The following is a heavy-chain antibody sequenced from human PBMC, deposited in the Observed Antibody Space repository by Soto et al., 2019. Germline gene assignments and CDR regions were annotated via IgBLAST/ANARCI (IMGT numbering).Heavy chain of an antibody. J-gene: IGHJ5*02. D-gene: IGHD6-13*01. Sequence: QVQLVQSGAEVKKPGSSVKVSCKASGGTFSSYAISWVRQAPGQGLEWMGGIIPIFGTATYAQKFQGRVTSTADESTSTAYMELSSLRSEDTAVYYCASGAAAGQKRVNWFDPWGQGTLVTVSS. V-gene: IGHV1-69*01. CDR2: IIPIFGTA. CDR1: GGTFSSYA. CDR3: ASGAAAGQKRVNWFDP.